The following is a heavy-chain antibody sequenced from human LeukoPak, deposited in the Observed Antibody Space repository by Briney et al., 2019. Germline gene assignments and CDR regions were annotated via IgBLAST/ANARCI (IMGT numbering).Heavy chain of an antibody. CDR1: GYTFTSYD. CDR3: ARGLYCSSTSCYVAPGWYFDL. V-gene: IGHV1-8*01. J-gene: IGHJ2*01. D-gene: IGHD2-2*01. Sequence: ASVKVSCKASGYTFTSYDINWVRQATGQGLEWMGWMNPNSGNTGYAQKFQGRVTMTRNTSISTAYMELSSLRSEDTAVYYCARGLYCSSTSCYVAPGWYFDLWGRGTLVTVSS. CDR2: MNPNSGNT.